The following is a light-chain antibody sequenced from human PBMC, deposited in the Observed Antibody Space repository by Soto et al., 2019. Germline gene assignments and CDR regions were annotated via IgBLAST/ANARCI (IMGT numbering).Light chain of an antibody. CDR3: QQYGSSPPLT. CDR1: QSVSSNY. CDR2: GAS. V-gene: IGKV3-20*01. Sequence: EIVLTQSPGTLSLSPGERATLSCRARQSVSSNYLAWYQQKPGQAPRLLIYGASSRATGIPDRFSGSGSGTDFTLTISRLEPEDFAVYYCQQYGSSPPLTFGGGTKVEI. J-gene: IGKJ4*01.